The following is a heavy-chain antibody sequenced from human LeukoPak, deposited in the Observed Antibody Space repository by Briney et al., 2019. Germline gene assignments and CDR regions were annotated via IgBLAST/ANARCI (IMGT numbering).Heavy chain of an antibody. CDR1: GGTFSSYA. CDR3: ARDDYSNYVHY. V-gene: IGHV1-69*13. D-gene: IGHD4-11*01. Sequence: GASVKVSCKVPGGTFSSYAISWVRQAPGQGLEWMGGIIPIFGTANYAQKFQGRVTITADESTSTAYMELSSLRSEDTAVYYCARDDYSNYVHYWGQGTLVTVSS. CDR2: IIPIFGTA. J-gene: IGHJ4*02.